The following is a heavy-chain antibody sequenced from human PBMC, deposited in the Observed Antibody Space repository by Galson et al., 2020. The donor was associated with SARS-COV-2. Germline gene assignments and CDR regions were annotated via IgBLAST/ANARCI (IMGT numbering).Heavy chain of an antibody. CDR2: ISYDGSNK. D-gene: IGHD6-13*01. J-gene: IGHJ4*02. CDR3: AREAIAAADINVDY. CDR1: GFTFSSYA. Sequence: GESLKISCAASGFTFSSYAMHWVRQAPGKGLEWVAVISYDGSNKYYADSVKGRFTISRDNSKNTLYLQMNSLRAEDTAVYYCAREAIAAADINVDYWGQGTLVTVSS. V-gene: IGHV3-30*04.